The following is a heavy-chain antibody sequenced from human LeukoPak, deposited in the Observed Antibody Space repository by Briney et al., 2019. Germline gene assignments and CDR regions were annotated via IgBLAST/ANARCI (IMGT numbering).Heavy chain of an antibody. CDR2: ISYDGSNK. Sequence: PGGSLRLSCAASGFTFSSYGMHWVRQAPGKGLEWVAVISYDGSNKYYADSVKGRFTISRDNSKNTLYLQMNSLRAEDTAVYYCAKDGQWFGKHYGMDVWGQGTTVTVSS. V-gene: IGHV3-30*18. D-gene: IGHD3-10*01. CDR1: GFTFSSYG. J-gene: IGHJ6*02. CDR3: AKDGQWFGKHYGMDV.